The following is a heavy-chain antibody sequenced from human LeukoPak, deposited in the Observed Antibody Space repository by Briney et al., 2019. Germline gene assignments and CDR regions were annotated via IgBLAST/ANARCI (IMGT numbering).Heavy chain of an antibody. CDR3: ATHYDFWSGLNFDY. J-gene: IGHJ4*02. Sequence: GGSLRLSCAVSGFTISSYAMSWVRQAPGKGLEWVSAISGSGGSTYYADSVKGRFTISRDNSKNTLYLQMNSLRAEDTAVYYCATHYDFWSGLNFDYWGQGTLVTVSS. D-gene: IGHD3-3*01. V-gene: IGHV3-23*01. CDR1: GFTISSYA. CDR2: ISGSGGST.